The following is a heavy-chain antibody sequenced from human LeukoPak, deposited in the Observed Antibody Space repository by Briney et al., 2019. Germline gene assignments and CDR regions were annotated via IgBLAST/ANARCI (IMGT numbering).Heavy chain of an antibody. D-gene: IGHD4-17*01. J-gene: IGHJ4*02. CDR3: ARHYGDYRYYFDY. Sequence: PSETLSLTCTVSGGSISSSSYYWGWIRQPPGKGLEWIGSIYYSGSTHYNPSLKSRVTISVDTSKNQFSLKLSSVTAADTAVYYCARHYGDYRYYFDYWGQGTLVTVSS. CDR1: GGSISSSSYY. V-gene: IGHV4-39*01. CDR2: IYYSGST.